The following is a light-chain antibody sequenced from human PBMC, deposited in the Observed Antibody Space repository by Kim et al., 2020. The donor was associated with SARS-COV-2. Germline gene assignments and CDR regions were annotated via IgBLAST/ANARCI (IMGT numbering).Light chain of an antibody. Sequence: DIQMTQSPSSLSASVGDRVTITCRASQSISSYLNWYQQKPGKAPKLLIYAASSLQSGVPSRFSGSGSGTDFTLPISSLQPEDFATYYCQQSYSTPPTYTFGQGPKLEI. CDR3: QQSYSTPPTYT. CDR2: AAS. V-gene: IGKV1-39*01. CDR1: QSISSY. J-gene: IGKJ2*01.